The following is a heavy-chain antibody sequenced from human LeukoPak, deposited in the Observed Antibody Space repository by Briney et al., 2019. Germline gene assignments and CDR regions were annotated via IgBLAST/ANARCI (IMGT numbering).Heavy chain of an antibody. J-gene: IGHJ4*02. CDR3: ARDGGRGYAVDY. CDR2: ISSSSSYI. Sequence: GGSLRLSCAASGFTFSSYSMNWVRQAPGKGLEWVSSISSSSSYIYYADSVKGRFTVSRDNAKNSLYLQMNSLRAEDTAVYYCARDGGRGYAVDYWGQGTLVTVSS. V-gene: IGHV3-21*01. D-gene: IGHD5-12*01. CDR1: GFTFSSYS.